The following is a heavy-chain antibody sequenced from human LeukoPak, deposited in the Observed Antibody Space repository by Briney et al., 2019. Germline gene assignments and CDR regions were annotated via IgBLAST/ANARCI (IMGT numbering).Heavy chain of an antibody. CDR2: ISAYNGNA. Sequence: ASVKVSCKASGYTFTSYGISWVRQAPGQGLEWVGWISAYNGNANYAQKLQGRVTMTTDTSTSTAYMELRSLKSDDTAVYYCARDLGYSYGPAFDIWGQGIMVTVSS. CDR1: GYTFTSYG. CDR3: ARDLGYSYGPAFDI. D-gene: IGHD5-18*01. V-gene: IGHV1-18*01. J-gene: IGHJ3*02.